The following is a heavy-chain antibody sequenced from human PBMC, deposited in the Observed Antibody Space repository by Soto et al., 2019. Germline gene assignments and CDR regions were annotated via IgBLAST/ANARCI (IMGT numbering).Heavy chain of an antibody. V-gene: IGHV4-4*02. J-gene: IGHJ4*02. CDR3: ARVRPPTSPRPAAVLYDVDY. D-gene: IGHD2-2*01. CDR2: IYHVGFT. CDR1: GASVSSIHW. Sequence: QVHLQESGPGLVKPSGTLSLTFAVSGASVSSIHWWTWGRQPPGKGLEWIGEIYHVGFTSYTPSLKNRVSMSIDQSRNQFSLKLSAVTAADTAVYYCARVRPPTSPRPAAVLYDVDYWGPGTLVTVAS.